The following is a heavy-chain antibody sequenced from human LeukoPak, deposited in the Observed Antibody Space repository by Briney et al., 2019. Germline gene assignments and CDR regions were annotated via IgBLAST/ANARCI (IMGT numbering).Heavy chain of an antibody. CDR2: INEDGSEK. CDR3: ARGFDGDYVDGDY. V-gene: IGHV3-7*03. CDR1: AFTFSRYW. J-gene: IGHJ4*02. Sequence: GGSLRLSCAASAFTFSRYWTTWARQAPGKGLEWVANINEDGSEKYYLDSVRGRFTISRDNAKNSLYLQMDSLRAEDTALYYCARGFDGDYVDGDYWGQGTLVTVSS. D-gene: IGHD4-17*01.